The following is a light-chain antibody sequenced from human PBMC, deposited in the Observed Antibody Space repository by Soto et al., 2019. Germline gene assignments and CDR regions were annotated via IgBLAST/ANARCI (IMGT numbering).Light chain of an antibody. CDR2: LNSDGSH. J-gene: IGLJ3*02. CDR1: SGHSNYA. Sequence: QSVLTQSPSASASLGASVKLTCTLSSGHSNYAIAWHQQQSEKGPRYLMKLNSDGSHSKGDGIPDRFSGSSSGAERYLTITSLVFEDEADYYCQTWGSGIVVFGGGTKLTVL. V-gene: IGLV4-69*01. CDR3: QTWGSGIVV.